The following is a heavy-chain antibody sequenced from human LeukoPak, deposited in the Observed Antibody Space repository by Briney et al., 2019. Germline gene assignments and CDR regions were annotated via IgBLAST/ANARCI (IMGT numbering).Heavy chain of an antibody. Sequence: PSETLSLTCAVSGVSISSSNWWHWVRQPPGKGLEWIGEIYHSGSTNYNPSLKSRVTISVDTSKNQFSLKLSSVTAADTAVYYCARYNYGDYGIYYFDYWGQGTLVTVSS. CDR1: GVSISSSNW. CDR2: IYHSGST. D-gene: IGHD4-17*01. CDR3: ARYNYGDYGIYYFDY. V-gene: IGHV4-4*02. J-gene: IGHJ4*02.